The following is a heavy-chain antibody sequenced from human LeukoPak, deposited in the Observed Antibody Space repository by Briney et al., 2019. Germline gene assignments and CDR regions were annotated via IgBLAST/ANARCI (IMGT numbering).Heavy chain of an antibody. V-gene: IGHV4-39*01. CDR2: IYYSGST. J-gene: IGHJ4*02. CDR1: GGSISSSSYY. CDR3: ARRIAAAQALDY. Sequence: SETLSLTCTVSGGSISSSSYYWGWIRQPPGKGLEWIGSIYYSGSTYYNPSLKSRVTISVDTSKNQFSLKLSSVTAADTAVYYCARRIAAAQALDYWGQGTLVTVSS. D-gene: IGHD6-13*01.